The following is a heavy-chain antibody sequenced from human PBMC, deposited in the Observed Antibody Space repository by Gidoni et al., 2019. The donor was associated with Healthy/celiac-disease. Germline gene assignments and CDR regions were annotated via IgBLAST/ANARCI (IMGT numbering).Heavy chain of an antibody. D-gene: IGHD2-15*01. CDR2: ISSSSSYI. V-gene: IGHV3-21*01. CDR1: GFTFSSYS. Sequence: EVQLVESGGGLVKPGGSLSLSCAASGFTFSSYSMNWVRQAPGKGLEWVSSISSSSSYIYYADSVKGRFTISRDNAKNSLYLQMNSLRAEDTAVYYCARDAPSGGGGMDVWGQGTTVTVSS. J-gene: IGHJ6*02. CDR3: ARDAPSGGGGMDV.